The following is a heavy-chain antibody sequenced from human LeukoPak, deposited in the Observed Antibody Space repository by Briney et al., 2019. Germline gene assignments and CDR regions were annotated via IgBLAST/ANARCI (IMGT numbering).Heavy chain of an antibody. CDR3: ARDASNIDFAPYFYYMDV. CDR1: GFSVSSNY. D-gene: IGHD3-3*01. V-gene: IGHV3-53*01. CDR2: INSGGTT. Sequence: GGSLRLSCAASGFSVSSNYMNWVRQAPGQGLEWVSVINSGGTTHYADSVKGRFTISRDNSKNTLYLQMNSLRAEDTAVYYCARDASNIDFAPYFYYMDVWGKGTTVTVSS. J-gene: IGHJ6*03.